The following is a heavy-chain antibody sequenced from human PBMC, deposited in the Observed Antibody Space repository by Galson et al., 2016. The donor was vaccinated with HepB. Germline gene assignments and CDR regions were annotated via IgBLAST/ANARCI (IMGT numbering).Heavy chain of an antibody. CDR1: GGTFGTYA. J-gene: IGHJ6*02. Sequence: SVKVSCKASGGTFGTYAISWVRQAPGQGLDWMGGIIPIYGTTHYAQKFQGRVTMTADESTNTAYMELSSLRSEDTAAYYCAREREGAAGYYYYGMDVWGQGTMVKVSS. D-gene: IGHD1-26*01. CDR2: IIPIYGTT. V-gene: IGHV1-69*13. CDR3: AREREGAAGYYYYGMDV.